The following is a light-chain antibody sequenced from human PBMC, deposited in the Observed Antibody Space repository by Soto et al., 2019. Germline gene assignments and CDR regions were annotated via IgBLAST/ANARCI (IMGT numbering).Light chain of an antibody. V-gene: IGLV4-69*01. CDR2: LNSDGSH. J-gene: IGLJ1*01. CDR3: QTWGTGIHV. Sequence: QSVLTQSPSASASLGASVKLTCTLSSGHSSYAIAWHQQQPEKGPRYLMKLNSDGSHSKGDGIPYRFSDSSSGAERYLIISSVQSEDEADYYCQTWGTGIHVFGTGTKLTVL. CDR1: SGHSSYA.